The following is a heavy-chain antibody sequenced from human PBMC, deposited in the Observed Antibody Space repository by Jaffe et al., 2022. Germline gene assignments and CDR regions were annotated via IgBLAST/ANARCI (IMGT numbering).Heavy chain of an antibody. Sequence: EVQLVESGGGLVQPGGSLRLSCAASGFTFSSYWMSWVRQAPGKGLEWVANIKQDGSEKYYVDSVKGRFTISRDNAKNSLYLQMNSLRAEDTAVYYCAREAFYYDFWRYYFDYWGQGTLVTVSS. CDR1: GFTFSSYW. V-gene: IGHV3-7*01. CDR3: AREAFYYDFWRYYFDY. CDR2: IKQDGSEK. J-gene: IGHJ4*02. D-gene: IGHD3-3*01.